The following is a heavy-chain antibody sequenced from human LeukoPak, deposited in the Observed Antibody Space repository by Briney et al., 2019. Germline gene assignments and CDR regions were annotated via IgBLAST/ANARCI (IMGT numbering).Heavy chain of an antibody. CDR1: GFTFSSYG. J-gene: IGHJ4*02. Sequence: GGSLRLSCAASGFTFSSYGMHWVRQAPGKGLEWVAFIRYDGSNKYYAESVKGRFTISRDNSKNTLYLQMNSLRAEDTAVYYCAKDKIGYCSSTSCYTKSGFDYWGQGTLVTVSS. V-gene: IGHV3-30*02. D-gene: IGHD2-2*02. CDR2: IRYDGSNK. CDR3: AKDKIGYCSSTSCYTKSGFDY.